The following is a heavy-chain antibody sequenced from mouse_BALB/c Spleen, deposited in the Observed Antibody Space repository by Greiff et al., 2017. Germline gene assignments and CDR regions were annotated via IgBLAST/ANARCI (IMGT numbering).Heavy chain of an antibody. CDR3: ARSDYYGSSYEFAY. D-gene: IGHD1-1*01. CDR2: ISSGSSTI. J-gene: IGHJ3*01. CDR1: GFTFSSFG. Sequence: EVKVVESGGGLVKPGGSLKLSCAASGFTFSSFGMHWVRQAPEKGLEWVAYISSGSSTIYYADTVKGRFTISRDNPKNTLFLQMTSLRSEDTAMYYCARSDYYGSSYEFAYWGQGTLVTVSA. V-gene: IGHV5-17*02.